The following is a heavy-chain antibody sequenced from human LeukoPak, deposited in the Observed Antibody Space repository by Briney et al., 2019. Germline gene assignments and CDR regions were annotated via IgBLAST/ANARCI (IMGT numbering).Heavy chain of an antibody. D-gene: IGHD2-2*01. CDR2: ITATSLHI. J-gene: IGHJ5*02. V-gene: IGHV3-21*01. CDR3: ARARATSCYGCYWFDP. Sequence: SGGSLRLSCAASGVTFSGYSMNWVRQAPGKGLEWVSAITATSLHIYYADSVKGRFTISRDNAKNSLYLQMNSLRAEDTAVYYCARARATSCYGCYWFDPWGQGTLVTVSS. CDR1: GVTFSGYS.